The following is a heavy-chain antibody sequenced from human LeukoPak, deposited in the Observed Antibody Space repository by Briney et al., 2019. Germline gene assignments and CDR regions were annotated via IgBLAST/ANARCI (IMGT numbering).Heavy chain of an antibody. J-gene: IGHJ3*02. V-gene: IGHV3-23*01. D-gene: IGHD1-1*01. CDR1: GFTFSSYA. CDR3: ARTWNGAFDI. CDR2: ISGSGGST. Sequence: PGGSLRLSCAASGFTFSSYAMRWVREAPGKGLEWVSAISGSGGSTYYADSVKGRFTISRDNSKNTVYLQMNSLRAEDTAVYYCARTWNGAFDIWGQGTMVTVSS.